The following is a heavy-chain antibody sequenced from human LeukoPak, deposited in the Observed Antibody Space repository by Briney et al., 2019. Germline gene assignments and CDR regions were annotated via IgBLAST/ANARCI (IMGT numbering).Heavy chain of an antibody. J-gene: IGHJ4*02. D-gene: IGHD4-17*01. Sequence: ASVKVSCKASGYTFTSYDINWVRQATGQGLEWMGWMNPNSGNTGYSQKFQGRVTIARDTSASTAYMELSSLRSEDTAVYYCARRGIDYGDPRGDYWGQGTLVTVSS. CDR3: ARRGIDYGDPRGDY. CDR1: GYTFTSYD. CDR2: MNPNSGNT. V-gene: IGHV1-8*01.